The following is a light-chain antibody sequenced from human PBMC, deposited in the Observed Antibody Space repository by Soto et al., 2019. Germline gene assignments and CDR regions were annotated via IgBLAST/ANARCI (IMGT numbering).Light chain of an antibody. CDR1: QDIRVD. CDR2: AAS. CDR3: LQDDDFPYT. V-gene: IGKV1-6*01. J-gene: IGKJ2*01. Sequence: AIQMTQSPPSLSASVGDRVFITCRASQDIRVDVGWLQQRPGHAPNLLIYAASTLHTGVPSTCTVSGSGTDFSLTINDLQPEDVATYFCLQDDDFPYTFGQGTNLEI.